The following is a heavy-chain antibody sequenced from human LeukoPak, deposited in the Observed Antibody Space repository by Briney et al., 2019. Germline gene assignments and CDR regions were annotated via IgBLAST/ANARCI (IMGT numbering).Heavy chain of an antibody. CDR1: GFTFSFYA. Sequence: GGSLRLSCAASGFTFSFYAMSWVRQAPGKGLEWVSVIAGGGSSTYYADSVKGRFTISRDNSENTLYLQMNSLRVEDTAVYYCVKDPDPRYCSSTSCSPIWGQGTMVTVSS. J-gene: IGHJ3*02. CDR2: IAGGGSST. V-gene: IGHV3-23*01. CDR3: VKDPDPRYCSSTSCSPI. D-gene: IGHD2-2*01.